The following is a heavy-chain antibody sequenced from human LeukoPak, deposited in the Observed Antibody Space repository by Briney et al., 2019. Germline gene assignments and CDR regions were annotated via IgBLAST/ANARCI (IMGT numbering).Heavy chain of an antibody. CDR1: GGSFSGYY. V-gene: IGHV4-34*01. CDR3: ARGRGSGSYYYYYYYMDV. D-gene: IGHD3-10*01. Sequence: SETLSLTCAVYGGSFSGYYWSWIRQPPGEGLEWIGEINHSGSTNYNPSPKSRVTISVDTSKNQFSLKLSSVTAADTAVYYCARGRGSGSYYYYYYYMDVWGKGTTVTVSS. CDR2: INHSGST. J-gene: IGHJ6*03.